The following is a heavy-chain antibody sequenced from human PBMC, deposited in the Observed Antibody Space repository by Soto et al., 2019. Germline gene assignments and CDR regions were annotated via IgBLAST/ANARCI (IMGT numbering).Heavy chain of an antibody. Sequence: GGSLRLSCAASGFTFSSYAMSWVRQAPGKGLEWVSAINGSGGSTYYADSVKGRFTISRDKSTSTAYMELSSLRSEDTAVYYCARLPGIAAAGTTGYYYYYGMDVWGQGTTVTVSS. V-gene: IGHV3-23*01. D-gene: IGHD6-13*01. CDR1: GFTFSSYA. CDR3: ARLPGIAAAGTTGYYYYYGMDV. J-gene: IGHJ6*02. CDR2: INGSGGST.